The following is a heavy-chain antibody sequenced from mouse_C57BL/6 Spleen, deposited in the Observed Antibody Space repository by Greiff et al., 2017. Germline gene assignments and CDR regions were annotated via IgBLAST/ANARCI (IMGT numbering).Heavy chain of an antibody. Sequence: VQLKESGGDLVKPGGSLKLSCAASGFTFSSYGMSWVRQTPDKRLEWVATISSGGSYTYYPDSVKGRITISSDNAKNTLYLQMSSLKSEDTAMYYCASPYGSSSWFAYWGQGTLVTVSA. CDR1: GFTFSSYG. J-gene: IGHJ3*01. V-gene: IGHV5-6*01. D-gene: IGHD1-1*01. CDR3: ASPYGSSSWFAY. CDR2: ISSGGSYT.